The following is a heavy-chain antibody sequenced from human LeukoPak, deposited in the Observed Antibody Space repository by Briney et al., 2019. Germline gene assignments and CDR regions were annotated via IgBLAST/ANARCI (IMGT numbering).Heavy chain of an antibody. CDR1: GYTFTTHW. CDR2: IYPGDSDT. J-gene: IGHJ4*02. CDR3: ARRGWSTELFEY. Sequence: GESLKISCKGSGYTFTTHWIGWVRQMPGKGLEWMGTIYPGDSDTRYSPSFQGQVTISADKSISTAYLQWSSLKASDTAMYYCARRGWSTELFEYWGQGTLVTVSS. D-gene: IGHD2-8*02. V-gene: IGHV5-51*01.